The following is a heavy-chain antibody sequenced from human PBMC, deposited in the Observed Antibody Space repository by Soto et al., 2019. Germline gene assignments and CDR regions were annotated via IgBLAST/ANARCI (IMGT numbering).Heavy chain of an antibody. CDR2: IYYSGTT. D-gene: IGHD4-17*01. CDR1: GGSISGSSHF. V-gene: IGHV4-39*01. J-gene: IGHJ5*02. CDR3: ARRYGDYEVDWFDP. Sequence: SETLSLTCTVFGGSISGSSHFWGWIRQPPGKGLEWIGSIYYSGTTYYNPSLKSRVTISVDTSKNQFSLKLSSVTAADTAVYYCARRYGDYEVDWFDPWGQGTLVTVSS.